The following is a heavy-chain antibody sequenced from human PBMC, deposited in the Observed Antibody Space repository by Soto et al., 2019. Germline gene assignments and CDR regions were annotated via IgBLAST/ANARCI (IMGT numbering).Heavy chain of an antibody. CDR2: IYYSGST. Sequence: QLQLQESGPGLVKPSATLSLTCTVSGGSISSSSYYWGWIRQPPGKGLEWIGSIYYSGSTYYNPSLKSRVTISVDTSKNQFSLKLSSVTAADTAVYYCARRNMDSSGWLFDYWGQGTLVTVSS. J-gene: IGHJ4*02. CDR3: ARRNMDSSGWLFDY. V-gene: IGHV4-39*01. D-gene: IGHD6-19*01. CDR1: GGSISSSSYY.